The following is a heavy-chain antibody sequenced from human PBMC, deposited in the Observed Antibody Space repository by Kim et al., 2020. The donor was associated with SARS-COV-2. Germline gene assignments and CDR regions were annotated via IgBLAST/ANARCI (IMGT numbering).Heavy chain of an antibody. CDR3: ARTEQQLVPQPLYYYYGMDV. D-gene: IGHD6-13*01. CDR2: ISYDGSNK. J-gene: IGHJ6*02. V-gene: IGHV3-30*04. CDR1: GFTFSSYA. Sequence: GGSLRLSCAASGFTFSSYAMHWVRQAPGKGLEWVAVISYDGSNKYYADSVKGRFTISRDNSKNTLYLQMNSLRAEDTAVYYCARTEQQLVPQPLYYYYGMDVWGQGTTVTVSS.